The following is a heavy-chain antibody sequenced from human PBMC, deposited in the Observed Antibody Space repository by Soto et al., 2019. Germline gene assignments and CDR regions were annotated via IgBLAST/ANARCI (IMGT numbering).Heavy chain of an antibody. V-gene: IGHV4-59*01. CDR1: CGSISSYY. Sequence: SLTCTVSCGSISSYYWSWIRQPPGKGLEWIGYIYSSGSTNYNPSLKSRVTISVDTSKNQFSLKPSSVTAADTAEYYCARGGVGAIQNCGQGAQVTVSS. J-gene: IGHJ4*02. D-gene: IGHD1-26*01. CDR2: IYSSGST. CDR3: ARGGVGAIQN.